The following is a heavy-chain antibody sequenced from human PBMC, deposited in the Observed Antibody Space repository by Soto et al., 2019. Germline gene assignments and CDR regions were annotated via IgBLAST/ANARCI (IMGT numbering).Heavy chain of an antibody. CDR2: IYYSGST. CDR1: GGSISSGDYY. J-gene: IGHJ4*02. CDR3: ASLTLRFLEWLFDY. V-gene: IGHV4-30-4*01. Sequence: SETLSLTCTVSGGSISSGDYYWRWIRQPPGKGLEWIGYIYYSGSTYYNPSLKSRVTISVDTSKNQFSLKLSSVTAADTAVYYCASLTLRFLEWLFDYWGQGTLVTVSS. D-gene: IGHD3-3*01.